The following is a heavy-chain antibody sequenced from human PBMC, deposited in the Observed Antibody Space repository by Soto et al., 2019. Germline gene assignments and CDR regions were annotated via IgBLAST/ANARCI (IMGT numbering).Heavy chain of an antibody. J-gene: IGHJ4*02. D-gene: IGHD6-13*01. V-gene: IGHV4-31*03. Sequence: QVQLQESGPGLVKPSQTLSLTCTVSGGSISSGGYYWSWIRQHPGKGLEWIGYIYYSGSTYYNPSLKSRVTISVDKSKKQFSLKLSSVTAADTAVYYCARGGSSSPYFDDWGQGTLVTVSS. CDR3: ARGGSSSPYFDD. CDR1: GGSISSGGYY. CDR2: IYYSGST.